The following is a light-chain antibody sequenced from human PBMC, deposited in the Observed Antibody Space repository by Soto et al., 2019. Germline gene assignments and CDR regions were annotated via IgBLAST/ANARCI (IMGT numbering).Light chain of an antibody. V-gene: IGKV1-39*01. J-gene: IGKJ1*01. Sequence: DIQMTQSPSYLSASVGDRVTITCRASQSISSYLNWYQQKPGKAPKLLIYAASSLQSGVPSRFSGSGSGTDFTLTISSLQPEDFVTYYCQQCYSAPWTFGQGTKVEIK. CDR1: QSISSY. CDR3: QQCYSAPWT. CDR2: AAS.